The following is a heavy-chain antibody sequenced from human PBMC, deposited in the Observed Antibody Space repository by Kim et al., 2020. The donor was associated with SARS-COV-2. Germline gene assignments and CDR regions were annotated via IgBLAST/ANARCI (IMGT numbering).Heavy chain of an antibody. CDR2: ISGSGGST. Sequence: GGSLRLSCAASGFTFSSYAMSWVRQAPGKGLEWVSAISGSGGSTYYADSVKGRFTISRDNSKNTLYLQMNSLRAEDTAVYYCANDLGGRELFDYWGQGTLVTVSS. CDR3: ANDLGGRELFDY. V-gene: IGHV3-23*01. D-gene: IGHD3-10*01. J-gene: IGHJ4*02. CDR1: GFTFSSYA.